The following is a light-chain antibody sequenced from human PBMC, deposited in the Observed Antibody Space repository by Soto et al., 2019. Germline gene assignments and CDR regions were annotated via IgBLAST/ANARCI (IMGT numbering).Light chain of an antibody. CDR2: SAS. V-gene: IGKV1-9*01. J-gene: IGKJ4*01. CDR3: QQLNGYQLA. Sequence: DIQLTQSPSFLSASVGDTVTITCRASQGMSTYLAWYQQKPGKVPKLLIRSASTLQSGVPPRFSGGGSGTEFTLTISTPQPDDSAIYYCQQLNGYQLAFGGGTNVEIK. CDR1: QGMSTY.